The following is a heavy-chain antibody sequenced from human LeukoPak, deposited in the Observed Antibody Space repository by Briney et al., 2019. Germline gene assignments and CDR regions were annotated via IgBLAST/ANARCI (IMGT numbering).Heavy chain of an antibody. CDR2: IYTSGST. J-gene: IGHJ6*03. D-gene: IGHD3-16*01. CDR1: GGSISSGSYY. CDR3: ARVKDPGGYYYYYYMDI. Sequence: SETLSLTCTVSGGSISSGSYYWSWIRQPAGKGLEWIGRIYTSGSTNYNPSLKSRVTISVDTSKNQFSLKLSSVTAADTAVYYCARVKDPGGYYYYYYMDIWGKGNTVTVSS. V-gene: IGHV4-61*02.